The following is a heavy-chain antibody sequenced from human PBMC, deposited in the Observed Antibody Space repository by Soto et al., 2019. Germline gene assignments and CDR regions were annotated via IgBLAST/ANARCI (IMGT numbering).Heavy chain of an antibody. CDR2: ISGSGGST. D-gene: IGHD1-26*01. Sequence: EVQRLESGGGLVQPGGSLRLSCAASGFTFSSYAMRWVRQAPVKGLEWVSAISGSGGSTYYADSVKGRFTISRDNSKNTLYLQMNSLRAEDTAVYYCARRGSGSYYDYCGQGTLVTVSS. V-gene: IGHV3-23*01. J-gene: IGHJ4*02. CDR3: ARRGSGSYYDY. CDR1: GFTFSSYA.